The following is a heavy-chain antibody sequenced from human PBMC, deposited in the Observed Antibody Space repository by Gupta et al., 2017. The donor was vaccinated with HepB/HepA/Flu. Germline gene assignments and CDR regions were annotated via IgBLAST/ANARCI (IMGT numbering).Heavy chain of an antibody. J-gene: IGHJ4*02. CDR3: EREGSYDSSGYFDY. CDR2: INPNRGGT. D-gene: IGHD3-22*01. CDR1: GYTFTGYY. V-gene: IGHV1-2*04. Sequence: QVQLVQSGAEVKKPGASVKASCQASGYTFTGYYMHWVRQAPGQGLEWMGWINPNRGGTNYAQKFQGWVTMTRDTSISTAYMELSRLRSDDTAVYYCEREGSYDSSGYFDYWGQGTLVTVSS.